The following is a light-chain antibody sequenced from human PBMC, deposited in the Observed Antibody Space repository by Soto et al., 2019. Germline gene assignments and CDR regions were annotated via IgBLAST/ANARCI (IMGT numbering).Light chain of an antibody. Sequence: EIVMTQSPATPSVSPGERATLSCRASQSVSSNLAWYQQQPGQAHRLLIYGAATRATGIPARFSGSRSGTEFTLTISSLQSEDFAVYYCQQYNNWPPITFGQGTRLEIK. CDR3: QQYNNWPPIT. V-gene: IGKV3-15*01. CDR2: GAA. CDR1: QSVSSN. J-gene: IGKJ5*01.